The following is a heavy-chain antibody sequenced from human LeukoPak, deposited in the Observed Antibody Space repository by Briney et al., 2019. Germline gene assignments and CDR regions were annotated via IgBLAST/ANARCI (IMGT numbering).Heavy chain of an antibody. CDR2: IYTSGST. V-gene: IGHV4-4*07. D-gene: IGHD6-13*01. CDR1: GGSISSYY. CDR3: ARGPSSWYVPGYYYYYMDV. Sequence: SETLSLTCTVSGGSISSYYWSWIRQPAGKGLEWIGRIYTSGSTNYNPSLKSRVTMSVDTSKNQFSLKLSSVTAADTAVYYCARGPSSWYVPGYYYYYMDVWGKGTTVTISS. J-gene: IGHJ6*03.